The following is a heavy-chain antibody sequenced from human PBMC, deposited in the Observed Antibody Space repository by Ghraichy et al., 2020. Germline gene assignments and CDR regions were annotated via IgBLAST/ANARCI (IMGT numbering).Heavy chain of an antibody. Sequence: LSLTCAVSGFTFSNYWMTWVRQAPGKGLEWVANIKQDGSEKYYVDSVKGRFTISRDNAKNSLYLQMSSLRAEDTAVYWCARSPAFQTTGGFRPFDSWGQGTLVTVSS. CDR3: ARSPAFQTTGGFRPFDS. D-gene: IGHD4-17*01. CDR2: IKQDGSEK. CDR1: GFTFSNYW. J-gene: IGHJ4*02. V-gene: IGHV3-7*03.